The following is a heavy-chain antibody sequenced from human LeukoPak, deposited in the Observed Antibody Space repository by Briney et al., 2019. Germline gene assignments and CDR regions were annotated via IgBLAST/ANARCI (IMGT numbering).Heavy chain of an antibody. J-gene: IGHJ6*02. D-gene: IGHD1/OR15-1a*01. V-gene: IGHV1-8*01. CDR2: MNPNSGNT. CDR1: GYTFTSYD. CDR3: ARGVEHETYYYCGMDV. Sequence: ASVKVSCKASGYTFTSYDINWVRQATGQGLEWMGWMNPNSGNTGYAQKFQGRVTMTRNTSISTAYMELSSLRSEDTAVYYCARGVEHETYYYCGMDVWGQGTTVTVSS.